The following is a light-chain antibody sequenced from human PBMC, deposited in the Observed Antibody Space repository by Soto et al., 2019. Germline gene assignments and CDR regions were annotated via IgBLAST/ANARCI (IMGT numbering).Light chain of an antibody. J-gene: IGKJ1*01. CDR3: QQYSTYLGT. CDR2: KAS. Sequence: DIQMTQSPSTLSASVGDRVTITCRASQSISGWLAWYQHKTGKAPKLLISKASSLESGVPSRFSGSESGTEFTLTISSLQPDDFATYCCQQYSTYLGTFGQGTKVEIK. CDR1: QSISGW. V-gene: IGKV1-5*03.